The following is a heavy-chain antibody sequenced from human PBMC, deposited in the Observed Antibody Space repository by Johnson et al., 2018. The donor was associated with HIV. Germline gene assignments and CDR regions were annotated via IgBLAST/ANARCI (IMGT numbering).Heavy chain of an antibody. Sequence: VQLVESGGGLVQPGGSLRLSCAASGFTFSSYDMHWVRQATGKGLEWVSAIGTAGDTYYPGSVKGRFTISRDNSKNTLYLQMNSLRPEDTAVYYCARDDGSGIRVKGAFDIWGQGTMVTVSS. D-gene: IGHD3-10*01. V-gene: IGHV3-13*01. CDR3: ARDDGSGIRVKGAFDI. CDR2: IGTAGDT. J-gene: IGHJ3*02. CDR1: GFTFSSYD.